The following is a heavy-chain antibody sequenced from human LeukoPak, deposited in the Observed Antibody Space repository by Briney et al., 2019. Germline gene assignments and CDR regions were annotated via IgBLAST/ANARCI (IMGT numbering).Heavy chain of an antibody. V-gene: IGHV3-48*02. CDR2: IGYSNIPI. CDR3: ATAGSNTQTWWFDY. D-gene: IGHD2-15*01. Sequence: PGGSLRLSCAASGFTFSTYSMTWVRQAPGKGLEWVSYIGYSNIPIYYADSVRGRFTVSRDNAKNSQYLQMNSLKDGDTAVYYCATAGSNTQTWWFDYWGRGVLVTVSS. J-gene: IGHJ4*02. CDR1: GFTFSTYS.